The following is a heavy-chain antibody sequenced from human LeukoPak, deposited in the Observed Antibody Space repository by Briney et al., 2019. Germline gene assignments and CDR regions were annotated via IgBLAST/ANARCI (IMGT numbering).Heavy chain of an antibody. Sequence: ASVKVSCTASGYTFTGYYMHWVRQAPGQGLEWMAWIYNGNTNYAQNLQGRVTVTTDTSTTTAYMELRSLRSDDTAVYYCTRDRSTSGSQNYWGQGTLVTVSS. J-gene: IGHJ4*02. V-gene: IGHV1-18*04. CDR3: TRDRSTSGSQNY. D-gene: IGHD1-26*01. CDR2: IYNGNT. CDR1: GYTFTGYY.